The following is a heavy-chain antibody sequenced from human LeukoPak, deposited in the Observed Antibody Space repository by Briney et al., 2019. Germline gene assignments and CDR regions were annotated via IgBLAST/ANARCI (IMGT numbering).Heavy chain of an antibody. V-gene: IGHV3-21*01. J-gene: IGHJ3*02. D-gene: IGHD2-15*01. Sequence: GGSLRLSCVASGFTFGGYTINGVRLAPGKGLEWVSSISSSLNMYFAESVKGRFTISRDSARNSVSLQLNSLRVEDTAVYYCAGDAGIVAFDIWGQGTVVTVSS. CDR3: AGDAGIVAFDI. CDR1: GFTFGGYT. CDR2: ISSSLNM.